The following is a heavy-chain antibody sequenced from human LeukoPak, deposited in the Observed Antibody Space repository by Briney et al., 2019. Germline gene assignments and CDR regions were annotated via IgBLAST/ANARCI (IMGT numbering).Heavy chain of an antibody. V-gene: IGHV3-30-3*01. CDR2: ISYDGSNK. Sequence: SLRLSCAASGFTFSSYAMHWVRQAPGKGLEWVAVISYDGSNKYYADSVKGRFTISRDNSKNTLYLQMNSLRAEDTAVYHCAKDLNPREAGATIDYWGQGTLVTVSS. CDR1: GFTFSSYA. CDR3: AKDLNPREAGATIDY. D-gene: IGHD1-26*01. J-gene: IGHJ4*02.